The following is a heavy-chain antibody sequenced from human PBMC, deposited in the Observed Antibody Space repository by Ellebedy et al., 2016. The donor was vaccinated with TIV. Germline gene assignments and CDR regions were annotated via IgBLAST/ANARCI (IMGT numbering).Heavy chain of an antibody. J-gene: IGHJ4*02. CDR2: ISSSGSTI. CDR3: ARSLRFLEWFAPGY. CDR1: GFTFSDYY. D-gene: IGHD3-3*01. Sequence: GESLKISCAAPGFTFSDYYMSWIRQVPGKGLEWVSYISSSGSTIYYTDSVKGRFTISRDNAKNSLYLQMNSLRAEDTAVYYCARSLRFLEWFAPGYWGQGTLVTVSS. V-gene: IGHV3-11*01.